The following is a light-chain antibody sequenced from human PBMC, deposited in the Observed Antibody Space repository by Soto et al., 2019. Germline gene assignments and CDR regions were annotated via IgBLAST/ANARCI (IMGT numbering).Light chain of an antibody. J-gene: IGLJ3*02. V-gene: IGLV4-60*02. CDR2: VEGSGTY. Sequence: QLVLTQSSSASPSLGSSVKLTCTLSSGHTSYIIAWHQQQPGKAPRYLMKVEGSGTYNKGSGVPDRFSGSSSGADRYLTISNLQFEDEADYYCETWDTNTRVFGGGTKLTVL. CDR1: SGHTSYI. CDR3: ETWDTNTRV.